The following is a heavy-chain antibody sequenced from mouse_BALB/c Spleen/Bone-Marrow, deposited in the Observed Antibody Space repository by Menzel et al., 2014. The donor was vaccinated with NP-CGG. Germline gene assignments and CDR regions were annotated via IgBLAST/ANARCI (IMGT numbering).Heavy chain of an antibody. CDR1: GYSITSGYY. Sequence: ESGPGLLKPSQSLSLTCSVTGYSITSGYYWNWIRQFPGNKLEWMGYISYDGSNNYNPSLKNRISITRDTSKNXFFLKLNSVTTEDTATYYCARGGYGFPFDYWGQGTTLTVSS. D-gene: IGHD2-10*02. V-gene: IGHV3-6*02. J-gene: IGHJ2*01. CDR2: ISYDGSN. CDR3: ARGGYGFPFDY.